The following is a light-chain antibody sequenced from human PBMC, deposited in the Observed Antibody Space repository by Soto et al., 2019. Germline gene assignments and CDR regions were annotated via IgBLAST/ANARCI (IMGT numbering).Light chain of an antibody. CDR1: QVISNY. CDR2: AAS. Sequence: DIQMTQSPSSLSASVGDRVTITCRASQVISNYLAWYQQKPGKVPKLLIYAASTLQSGVPSRFSVSGSGTAFTLTISSLQPEDVATYYCQKYDSAPQLTFGGGTKVEIK. V-gene: IGKV1-27*01. J-gene: IGKJ4*01. CDR3: QKYDSAPQLT.